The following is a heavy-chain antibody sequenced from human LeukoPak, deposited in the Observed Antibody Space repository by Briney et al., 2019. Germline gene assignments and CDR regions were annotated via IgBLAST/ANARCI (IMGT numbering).Heavy chain of an antibody. CDR1: GYTFTSYD. J-gene: IGHJ4*02. Sequence: ASVKVSCKASGYTFTSYDINWVRQATGQGLEWMGWMNPNSGNTGYAQKFQGRVTMTRNTSISTAYTELSSLRSEDTAVYYCARGPKAMWGKGYCSSTSCPKVYYFDYWGQGTLVTVSS. CDR3: ARGPKAMWGKGYCSSTSCPKVYYFDY. V-gene: IGHV1-8*01. D-gene: IGHD2-2*01. CDR2: MNPNSGNT.